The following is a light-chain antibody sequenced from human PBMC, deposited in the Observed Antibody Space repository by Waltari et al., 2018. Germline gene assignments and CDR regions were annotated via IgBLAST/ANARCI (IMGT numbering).Light chain of an antibody. J-gene: IGKJ2*02. CDR1: QTVGNS. CDR3: QQRSISCT. CDR2: GAS. V-gene: IGKV3-11*01. Sequence: ILLTQSPDTLSLSPGARATLSCWASQTVGNSLAWYQHKPCQPPRLLIYGASNRATGIPARFSGSGSGTEFTLTINSLEPEDSAVYYCQQRSISCTFGQGTRLEI.